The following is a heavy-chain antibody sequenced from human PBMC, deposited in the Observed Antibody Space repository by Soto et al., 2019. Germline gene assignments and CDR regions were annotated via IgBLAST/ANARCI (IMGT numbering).Heavy chain of an antibody. CDR2: IIPIFGKA. Sequence: RASVKVSCKASGGTFSSYAISWVRQAPGQGLEWMGGIIPIFGKANYTQKFQGRVTITADKSTSTAYMELSSLRSEDTAVYYCARVPPATVVTYNWFEPRGQGTMVTVSS. D-gene: IGHD4-17*01. J-gene: IGHJ5*02. V-gene: IGHV1-69*06. CDR3: ARVPPATVVTYNWFEP. CDR1: GGTFSSYA.